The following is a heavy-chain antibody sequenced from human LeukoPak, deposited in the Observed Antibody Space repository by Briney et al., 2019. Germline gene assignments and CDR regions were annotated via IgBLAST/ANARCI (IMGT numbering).Heavy chain of an antibody. V-gene: IGHV4-38-2*01. CDR2: IYHSGST. CDR1: GYSISSGYC. Sequence: SETLSLTCAVSGYSISSGYCWGWIRQPPGKGLEWIGSIYHSGSTYYNPSLKSRVTISVDTSKNQFSLKLSSVTAADTAVYYCARSSPPYCSSTSCLPYNWFDPWGQGTLVTVSS. J-gene: IGHJ5*02. CDR3: ARSSPPYCSSTSCLPYNWFDP. D-gene: IGHD2-2*01.